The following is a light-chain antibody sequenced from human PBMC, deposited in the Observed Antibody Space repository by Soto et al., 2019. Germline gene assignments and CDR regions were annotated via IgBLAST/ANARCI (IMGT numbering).Light chain of an antibody. CDR3: ASWDASLNGWM. CDR2: SNN. J-gene: IGLJ3*02. Sequence: QSALTQLPSASGTPGQRVAISCSGSRSNIESNTVNWYQQLPGAAPKLLIFSNNQRPSGVPDRFSGSKSGTSASLAISGLQSEDEADYFCASWDASLNGWMFGGGTKVTVL. V-gene: IGLV1-44*01. CDR1: RSNIESNT.